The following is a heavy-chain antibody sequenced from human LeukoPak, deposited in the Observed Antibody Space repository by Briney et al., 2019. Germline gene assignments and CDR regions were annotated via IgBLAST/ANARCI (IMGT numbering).Heavy chain of an antibody. J-gene: IGHJ4*02. Sequence: SETLSLTCTVSGGSISSYYWSWIRQPPGKGLEWIGYIYYTGGTNYNPSLKSRVTISADTSKNPSSLTLNSVTSADTAVYYCARCRYSSSPDFEYWGQGSLVTVSS. CDR3: ARCRYSSSPDFEY. CDR2: IYYTGGT. V-gene: IGHV4-59*01. D-gene: IGHD6-13*01. CDR1: GGSISSYY.